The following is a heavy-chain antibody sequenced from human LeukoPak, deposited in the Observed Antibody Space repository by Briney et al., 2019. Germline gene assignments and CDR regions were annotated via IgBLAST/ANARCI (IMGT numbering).Heavy chain of an antibody. CDR3: AREGYSSGLGFQH. J-gene: IGHJ1*01. Sequence: GGSLRLSCAASGFSFSSYEMNSVRQARGRGLEWVSYISSSGSTIYYADSVKGRFTISRDNAKNSLYMQMNSLRAEDMAVYYCAREGYSSGLGFQHWGQGTLVTVSS. V-gene: IGHV3-48*03. D-gene: IGHD6-19*01. CDR1: GFSFSSYE. CDR2: ISSSGSTI.